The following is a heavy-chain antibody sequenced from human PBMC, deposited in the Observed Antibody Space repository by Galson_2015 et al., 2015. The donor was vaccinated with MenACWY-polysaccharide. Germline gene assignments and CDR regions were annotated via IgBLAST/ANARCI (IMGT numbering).Heavy chain of an antibody. CDR3: ARSYCSRTTCYGMDV. D-gene: IGHD2-2*01. Sequence: SLRLSCAASGLTFNSYAMHWVRQAPGKGLEWVAVISYDETNKYYADSVKGRFTISRDNSENTLFLQMNSLTTEDTAVYYCARSYCSRTTCYGMDVWGQGTTVTVSS. J-gene: IGHJ6*02. CDR1: GLTFNSYA. V-gene: IGHV3-30*04. CDR2: ISYDETNK.